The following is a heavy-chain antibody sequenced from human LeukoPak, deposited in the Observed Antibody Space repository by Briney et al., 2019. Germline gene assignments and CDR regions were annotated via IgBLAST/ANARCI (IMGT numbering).Heavy chain of an antibody. CDR1: GFTFSSYG. V-gene: IGHV3-30*18. CDR2: ISYDGSNK. J-gene: IGHJ4*02. D-gene: IGHD6-19*01. CDR3: AKGRYSSGWLGTDY. Sequence: GRSLRISCAASGFTFSSYGMHWVRQGPGKGLEWVAVISYDGSNKYHADSVKGRFIISRDNSKNTLYLQMNSLRAEDTAVYYCAKGRYSSGWLGTDYWGQGTLVTVSS.